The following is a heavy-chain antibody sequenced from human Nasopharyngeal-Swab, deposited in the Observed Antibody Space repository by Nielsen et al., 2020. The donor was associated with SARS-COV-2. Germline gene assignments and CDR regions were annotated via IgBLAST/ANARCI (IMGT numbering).Heavy chain of an antibody. CDR2: IRSSSSYI. D-gene: IGHD6-6*01. Sequence: WIRQPPGKGLEWVSSIRSSSSYIYYADSVKGRFTISRDNAKNSLYLQMNSLRAEDTAVYYCARTILSSSPEEGFDYWGQGTLVTVSS. CDR3: ARTILSSSPEEGFDY. J-gene: IGHJ4*02. V-gene: IGHV3-21*01.